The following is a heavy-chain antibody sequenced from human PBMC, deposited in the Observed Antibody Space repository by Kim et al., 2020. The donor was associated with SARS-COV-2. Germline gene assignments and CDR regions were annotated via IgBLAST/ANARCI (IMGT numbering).Heavy chain of an antibody. D-gene: IGHD1-26*01. V-gene: IGHV3-21*01. Sequence: GGSLRLSCAAYGFTFSSYSMNWVRHAPGKGLEWVSSISSSSSYIYYADSVKGRFTISRDNAKNSLYLQMNSLRAEDTAVYYCARAGHSGSYSYWGQGTLVTVSS. CDR2: ISSSSSYI. J-gene: IGHJ4*02. CDR3: ARAGHSGSYSY. CDR1: GFTFSSYS.